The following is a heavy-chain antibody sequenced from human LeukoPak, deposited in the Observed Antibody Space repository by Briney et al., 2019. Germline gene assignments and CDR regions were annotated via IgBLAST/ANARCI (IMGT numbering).Heavy chain of an antibody. CDR3: AGGSGYDSSYFDY. J-gene: IGHJ4*02. CDR2: ISFDGSNK. CDR1: GFTFRNYA. D-gene: IGHD5-12*01. V-gene: IGHV3-30*04. Sequence: GRSLRLSCAASGFTFRNYAIHWVRHAPGKGLEWVAVISFDGSNKYYPDSVKGRFTFSRDNSKNTLYLQMNSLTTEDTAVYYCAGGSGYDSSYFDYWGQGTLVTVSS.